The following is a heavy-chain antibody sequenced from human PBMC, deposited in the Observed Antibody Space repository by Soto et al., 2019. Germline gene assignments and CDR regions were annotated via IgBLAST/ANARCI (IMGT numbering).Heavy chain of an antibody. CDR2: IHHSGST. CDR1: SGSISSEQR. D-gene: IGHD6-19*01. CDR3: LRSLGWYAIDH. Sequence: QMPLQESGPGLVKPSETLSLICTVSSGSISSEQRWSWVRQPPGKGLEWIGAIHHSGSTNENPSPRSRVTLSGDNSKNPFSVKLNSVTAADTAVYFCLRSLGWYAIDHWGQGTLVIVSS. V-gene: IGHV4-4*02. J-gene: IGHJ4*02.